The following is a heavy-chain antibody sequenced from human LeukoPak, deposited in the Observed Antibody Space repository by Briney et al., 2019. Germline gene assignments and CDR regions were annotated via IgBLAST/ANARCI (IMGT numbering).Heavy chain of an antibody. D-gene: IGHD7-27*01. CDR2: IWYDGSNK. CDR1: EFTFTTYG. J-gene: IGHJ4*02. V-gene: IGHV3-33*01. Sequence: GRSLTLSCAASEFTFTTYGMHWVRQAPGKGLEWVAVIWYDGSNKYYADSVKGRFTISRDNSKNTLYLQMNSLRAEDTAVYYCARVLTGDYYFDYWGQGTLVTVSS. CDR3: ARVLTGDYYFDY.